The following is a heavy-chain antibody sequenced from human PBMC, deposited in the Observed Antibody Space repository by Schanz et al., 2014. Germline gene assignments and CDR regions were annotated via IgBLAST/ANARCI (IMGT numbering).Heavy chain of an antibody. CDR1: GFTFSAYW. CDR3: ARLGRMGAFDI. CDR2: ITTSTSYT. V-gene: IGHV3-11*06. D-gene: IGHD2-8*01. Sequence: VQLVEYGGGLVQPGESLRLSCAASGFTFSAYWMAWVRQAPGKGLEWISYITTSTSYTNYADSVKGRFTISRDNAKKSLFLQMNSLRAEDTAVYYCARLGRMGAFDIWGQGTMVTVSS. J-gene: IGHJ3*02.